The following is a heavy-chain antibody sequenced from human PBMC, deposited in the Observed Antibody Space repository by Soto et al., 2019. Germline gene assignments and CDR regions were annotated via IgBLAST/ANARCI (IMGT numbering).Heavy chain of an antibody. V-gene: IGHV1-69*13. Sequence: SVKVSCKASGGTFSNYAISWVRQAPGQGLEWMGGIIPIFGTANYAQKFQGRVTITADESTSTAYMELSSLRSEDTAVYYCARHPRLGGDFWSGYYPNSYYYYGMDVWGQGTTVTVSS. CDR3: ARHPRLGGDFWSGYYPNSYYYYGMDV. D-gene: IGHD3-3*01. CDR1: GGTFSNYA. J-gene: IGHJ6*02. CDR2: IIPIFGTA.